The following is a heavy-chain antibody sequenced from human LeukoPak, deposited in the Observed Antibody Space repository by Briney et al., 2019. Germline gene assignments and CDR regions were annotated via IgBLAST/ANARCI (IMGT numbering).Heavy chain of an antibody. CDR2: ISYDGSNK. CDR3: AKGSMVRGVSLDY. CDR1: GFTFSSYG. J-gene: IGHJ4*02. D-gene: IGHD3-10*01. V-gene: IGHV3-30*18. Sequence: PGGSLKLSCAASGFTFSSYGMHWVRQAPGKGLEWVAVISYDGSNKYYVDSVKGRFTISRDNSKNTLYLQMNSLRTEDTAVYYCAKGSMVRGVSLDYWGQGTLVTVSS.